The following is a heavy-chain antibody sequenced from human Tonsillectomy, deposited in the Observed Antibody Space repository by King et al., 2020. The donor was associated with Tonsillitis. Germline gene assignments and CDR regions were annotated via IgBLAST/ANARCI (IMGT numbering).Heavy chain of an antibody. CDR3: ARAGYRGNDWEFDS. D-gene: IGHD5-12*01. CDR2: ISSDSDYI. J-gene: IGHJ4*02. V-gene: IGHV3-21*06. CDR1: GFTFNTYG. Sequence: VQLVESGGGLVKPGGSLTLSCAASGFTFNTYGMNWVRQAPGKGLEWVSSISSDSDYIYDADLVKGRFTISRDNAKNSLYLQMNSLTAGDPAVYYCARAGYRGNDWEFDSWGQGTLVTVSS.